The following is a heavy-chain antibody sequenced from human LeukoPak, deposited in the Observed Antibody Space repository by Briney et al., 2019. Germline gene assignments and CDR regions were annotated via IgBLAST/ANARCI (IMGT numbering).Heavy chain of an antibody. J-gene: IGHJ2*01. V-gene: IGHV3-20*04. Sequence: PGGSLRLSCAASGFTFDDYGMSWVRQAPGKGLEWVSGINWNGGSTGYADSVKGRFTISRDNAKNSLFLQMNSLRAEDMAFYYCVKDMGSGGSGWYLDLWGRGTLVTVSS. CDR2: INWNGGST. D-gene: IGHD1-26*01. CDR3: VKDMGSGGSGWYLDL. CDR1: GFTFDDYG.